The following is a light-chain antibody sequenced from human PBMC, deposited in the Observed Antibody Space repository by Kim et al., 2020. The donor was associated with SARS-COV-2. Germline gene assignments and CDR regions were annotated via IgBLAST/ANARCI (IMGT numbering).Light chain of an antibody. CDR3: NSYTSSSTRV. CDR1: SSDVGGYNY. Sequence: GQSIAISCTGTSSDVGGYNYVSWYQQHPGKAPKLILYGVNMRPSGVSDGFSGSKSGSTASLTISGLQAEDEAYYYCNSYTSSSTRVFGGGTQLTVL. J-gene: IGLJ3*02. CDR2: GVN. V-gene: IGLV2-14*01.